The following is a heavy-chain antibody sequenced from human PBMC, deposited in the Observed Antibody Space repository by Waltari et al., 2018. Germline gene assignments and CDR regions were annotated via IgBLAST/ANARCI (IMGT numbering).Heavy chain of an antibody. CDR1: GGSFSGYY. J-gene: IGHJ4*02. D-gene: IGHD6-19*01. CDR2: INDSGST. CDR3: ASSSGWSFDY. V-gene: IGHV4-34*01. Sequence: QVQLQQWGAGLLKPSETLSLTCAVYGGSFSGYYWSWIRQPPGKGLEWIGEINDSGSTNYNPSLKSRVTISVDTSKNQFSLKLSSVTAADTAVYYCASSSGWSFDYWGQGTLVTVSS.